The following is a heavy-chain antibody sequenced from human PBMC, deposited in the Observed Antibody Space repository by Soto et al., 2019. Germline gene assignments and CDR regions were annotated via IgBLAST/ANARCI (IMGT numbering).Heavy chain of an antibody. Sequence: QVQLQESGPGLVKPSATLSLTCTVAGGSISSYYWSWIRQPPVKGLEWIGYIYYSGSTNYNPSLKRRVTISVDTSKKQFSLKLSSVTAADTAVYYCARRDGVYFDDWGRGTQVTVSS. D-gene: IGHD4-17*01. CDR1: GGSISSYY. J-gene: IGHJ4*02. V-gene: IGHV4-59*08. CDR2: IYYSGST. CDR3: ARRDGVYFDD.